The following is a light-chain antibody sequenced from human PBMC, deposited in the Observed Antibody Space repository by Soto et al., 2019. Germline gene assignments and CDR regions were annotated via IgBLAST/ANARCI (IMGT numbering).Light chain of an antibody. J-gene: IGLJ2*01. Sequence: QSALTQPPSLSAAPGQKVTISCSGTTSNIGNNYVSWYQQLPGTAPKLLIYDNNNRPSGIPNRFSGSKSGTSATLAISGLQTGDEADYYCGTWDTSLSAGVFGGGTKLTVL. CDR3: GTWDTSLSAGV. CDR1: TSNIGNNY. CDR2: DNN. V-gene: IGLV1-51*01.